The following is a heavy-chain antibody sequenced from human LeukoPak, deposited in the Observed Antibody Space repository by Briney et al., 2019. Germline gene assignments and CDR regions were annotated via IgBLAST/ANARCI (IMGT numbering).Heavy chain of an antibody. CDR1: GGSSSSGY. CDR2: MYNNGRS. Sequence: PSETLSLTCSVSGGSSSSGYWSWIRQPPGKGLEWIAYMYNNGRSNYNPSLKSRVTISLDTSKNQFSLKLSSVTAADTAVYYCAGGSGASWFDPWGQGTLVTVSS. D-gene: IGHD2-8*02. V-gene: IGHV4-59*01. CDR3: AGGSGASWFDP. J-gene: IGHJ5*02.